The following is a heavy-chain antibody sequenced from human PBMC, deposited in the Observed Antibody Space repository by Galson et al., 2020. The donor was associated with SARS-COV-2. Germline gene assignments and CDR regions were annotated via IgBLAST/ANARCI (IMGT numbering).Heavy chain of an antibody. D-gene: IGHD3-16*01. J-gene: IGHJ6*02. CDR3: ARGLGGRVKYGMDV. Sequence: GESLKISCAASGFTFSDYYMSWIRQAPGKGLEWVSYISSSGSSIYYADSVKGRLTISRDNAKNALYLQMNSLRAEDTAVYYCARGLGGRVKYGMDVWGQGTTVTISS. CDR2: ISSSGSSI. CDR1: GFTFSDYY. V-gene: IGHV3-11*01.